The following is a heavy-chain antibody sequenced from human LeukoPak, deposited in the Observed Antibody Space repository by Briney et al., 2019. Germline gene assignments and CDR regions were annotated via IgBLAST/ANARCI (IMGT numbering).Heavy chain of an antibody. CDR1: GFTISRYG. V-gene: IGHV3-23*01. CDR3: ARYNAFDI. CDR2: ISGSADST. D-gene: IGHD5-12*01. Sequence: PGGSLRLSCTASGFTISRYGMSWVRQAPGKGLEWVSAISGSADSTYYADSVKGRFTISRDSSKNTLYLQMDSLRAEDTAVYYCARYNAFDIWGQGTMVTVSS. J-gene: IGHJ3*02.